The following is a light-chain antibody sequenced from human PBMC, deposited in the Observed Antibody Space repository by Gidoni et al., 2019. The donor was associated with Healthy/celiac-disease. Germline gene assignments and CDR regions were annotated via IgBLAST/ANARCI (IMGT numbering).Light chain of an antibody. V-gene: IGKV1-33*01. CDR3: QQYDNPPLT. Sequence: IQMTQSPSSLSASVGDRVTITCQASQDISNYLKWYQQKPGKAPKLLIYDASNLETGVPSAFSGSGSGTDFTFTISSLQPEDIATYYCQQYDNPPLTFGGGTKVEIK. CDR2: DAS. J-gene: IGKJ4*01. CDR1: QDISNY.